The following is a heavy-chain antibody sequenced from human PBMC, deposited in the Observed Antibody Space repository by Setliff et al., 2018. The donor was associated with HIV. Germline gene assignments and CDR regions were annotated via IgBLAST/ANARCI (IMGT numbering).Heavy chain of an antibody. CDR2: ISSSSTQI. D-gene: IGHD3-3*01. CDR3: ARNRGSYNFWSGLARGDNWFDP. J-gene: IGHJ5*02. CDR1: GFTFSTYT. Sequence: LRLSCTASGFTFSTYTMDWVRQAPGKGLEWVSSISSSSTQIFYTDSMKGRFTISRDNAKNSLYLQINSLRAEKTAVYFLARNRGSYNFWSGLARGDNWFDPWGQGTLVTVSS. V-gene: IGHV3-21*01.